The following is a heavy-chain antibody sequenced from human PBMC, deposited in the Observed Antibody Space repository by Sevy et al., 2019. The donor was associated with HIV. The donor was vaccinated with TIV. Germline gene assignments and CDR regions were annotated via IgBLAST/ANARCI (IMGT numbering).Heavy chain of an antibody. D-gene: IGHD3-22*01. V-gene: IGHV3-21*01. Sequence: GGSLRLSCVASGFTFSSYSMNWVRQAPGKGLEWVSSISSSSSYINYADSVKGRFTISRDNAKNSLYLQMNSLRAEDTAVYYCARDAITMDYYDSSGYYTLDAFDIWGQGTMVTVSS. CDR1: GFTFSSYS. J-gene: IGHJ3*02. CDR3: ARDAITMDYYDSSGYYTLDAFDI. CDR2: ISSSSSYI.